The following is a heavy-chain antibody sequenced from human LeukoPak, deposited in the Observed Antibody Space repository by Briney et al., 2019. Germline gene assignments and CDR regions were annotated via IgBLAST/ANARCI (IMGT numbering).Heavy chain of an antibody. V-gene: IGHV4-34*01. CDR2: INHSGST. CDR3: ARDPTYCSGGSCYLNWFDP. D-gene: IGHD2-15*01. CDR1: GGSFSGYY. J-gene: IGHJ5*02. Sequence: SETLSLTCAVYGGSFSGYYWSWIRQPPGKGLEWIGEINHSGSTNYNPSLKSRVTISVDTSKNQFSLKLSSVTAADTAVYYCARDPTYCSGGSCYLNWFDPWGQGTLVTVSS.